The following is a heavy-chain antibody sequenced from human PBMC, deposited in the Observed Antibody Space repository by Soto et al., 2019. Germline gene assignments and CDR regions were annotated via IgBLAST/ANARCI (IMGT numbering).Heavy chain of an antibody. CDR3: ARFGRDYDFWSGLDY. V-gene: IGHV4-59*01. CDR2: IYYSGST. CDR1: GGSMSSYY. Sequence: SETLALTSAASGGSMSSYYWSWIRQPPGKGLEWIGYIYYSGSTNYNPSLKSRVTISVDTSKNQFSLKLSSVTAADTAVYYCARFGRDYDFWSGLDYWGQGTLVTVSS. D-gene: IGHD3-3*01. J-gene: IGHJ4*02.